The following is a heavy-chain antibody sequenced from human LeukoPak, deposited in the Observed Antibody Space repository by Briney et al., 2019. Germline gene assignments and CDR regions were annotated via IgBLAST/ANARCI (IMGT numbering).Heavy chain of an antibody. CDR3: ARSGFGVLYYYGMDV. J-gene: IGHJ6*02. V-gene: IGHV3-66*01. CDR2: IYGADST. D-gene: IGHD3-10*01. Sequence: GGSLRLSCAASGFIVSSNYMSWVRQAPGKGLEWVSIIYGADSTYYADSVKGRFTISRDNSKNTLYLQMNSLRAEDTAVYYCARSGFGVLYYYGMDVWGQGTTVTVSS. CDR1: GFIVSSNY.